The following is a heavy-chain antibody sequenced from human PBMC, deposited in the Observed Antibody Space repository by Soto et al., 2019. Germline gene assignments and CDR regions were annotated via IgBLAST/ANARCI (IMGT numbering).Heavy chain of an antibody. V-gene: IGHV2-70*04. CDR1: GFSLSTSGMR. CDR3: ARTGYSSAWNWFDP. CDR2: IDWDDDK. D-gene: IGHD6-19*01. Sequence: SGPTLVNPTQTLTLTCTFSGFSLSTSGMRVSWIRQPPGKALEWLARIDWDDDKFYSTSLKTRLTISKDTSKNQVVLTMTNMDPVDTATYYCARTGYSSAWNWFDPWGKGTLVTVSS. J-gene: IGHJ5*02.